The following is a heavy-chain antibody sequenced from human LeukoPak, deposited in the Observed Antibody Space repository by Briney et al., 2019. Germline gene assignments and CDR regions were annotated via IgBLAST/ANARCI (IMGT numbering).Heavy chain of an antibody. CDR1: GITSSRYW. D-gene: IGHD6-13*01. CDR3: AKGGSRHADY. CDR2: INSDGSST. Sequence: GGSLRLSCAASGITSSRYWMHWVRQAPGKGLVWVSRINSDGSSTSYADSVKGRFTISRDNAKNTLYLQMNSLRAEDTAVYFCAKGGSRHADYWGQGTLVTVSS. J-gene: IGHJ4*02. V-gene: IGHV3-74*01.